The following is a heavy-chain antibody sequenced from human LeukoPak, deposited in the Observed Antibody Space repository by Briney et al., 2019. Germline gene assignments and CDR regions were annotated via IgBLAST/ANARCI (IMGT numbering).Heavy chain of an antibody. Sequence: GGSLRLSCAASGFTFSSYSMNWVRQAPGKGLEWVGRIKSKTDGGTTDYAAPVKGRFTISRDDSKNTLYLQMNSLKTEDTAVYYCITGDSSVESYFDYWGQGTLVTVSS. J-gene: IGHJ4*02. CDR2: IKSKTDGGTT. D-gene: IGHD3-22*01. V-gene: IGHV3-15*01. CDR1: GFTFSSYS. CDR3: ITGDSSVESYFDY.